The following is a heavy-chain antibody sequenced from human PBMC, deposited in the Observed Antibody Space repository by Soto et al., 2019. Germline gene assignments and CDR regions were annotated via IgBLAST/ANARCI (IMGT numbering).Heavy chain of an antibody. V-gene: IGHV5-51*01. J-gene: IGHJ6*02. CDR2: IYPANSGT. Sequence: GESLKISCKGSGYSFTNYWIGWVRQMPGKGLEWVGIIYPANSGTRYSPSFQGQVTISADKSSTTAYRQWSGLKASDTAMYFCGSGSGSPNYYYPMDVWGQGTTVTSP. D-gene: IGHD3-10*01. CDR1: GYSFTNYW. CDR3: GSGSGSPNYYYPMDV.